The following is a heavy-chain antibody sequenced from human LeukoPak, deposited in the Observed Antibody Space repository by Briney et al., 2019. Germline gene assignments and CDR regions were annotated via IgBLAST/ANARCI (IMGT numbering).Heavy chain of an antibody. CDR2: IIPFFGTS. D-gene: IGHD3-3*01. Sequence: SVKVSCKASGGTFSSHAFSWVRQAPGQGLEWMGGIIPFFGTSNYAQKFQGRFTITTDESTSTAYMELSSLRAEDTAVYYCARGVTTIFGVVNVYYYYYMDVWGKGTTVTVSS. V-gene: IGHV1-69*05. J-gene: IGHJ6*03. CDR3: ARGVTTIFGVVNVYYYYYMDV. CDR1: GGTFSSHA.